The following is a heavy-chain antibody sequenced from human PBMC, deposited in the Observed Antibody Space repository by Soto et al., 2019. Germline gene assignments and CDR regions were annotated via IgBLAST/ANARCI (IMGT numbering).Heavy chain of an antibody. D-gene: IGHD3-10*01. CDR1: GYIFXATY. V-gene: IGHV1-2*02. J-gene: IGHJ5*02. Sequence: ASVNVSWETCGYIFXATYIHWVRXAAGQGLEWLGWINPHSRAPNFTQKFLGRVTMSADTSASTAYMDLARLKSDDTAVYFCVRAHALGFANWFDPWGRGTLVTVSS. CDR3: VRAHALGFANWFDP. CDR2: INPHSRAP.